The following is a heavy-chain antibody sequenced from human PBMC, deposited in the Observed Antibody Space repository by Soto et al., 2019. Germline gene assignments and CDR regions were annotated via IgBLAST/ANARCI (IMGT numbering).Heavy chain of an antibody. V-gene: IGHV4-31*03. J-gene: IGHJ5*02. D-gene: IGHD3-9*01. CDR1: GGSISSGGYY. CDR3: ARGNRSYYDILTGRYNWFDP. Sequence: PSETLSLTCTVSGGSISSGGYYWSWIRQHPGKGLEWIGYIYYSGSTYYNPSLKSRVTISVDTSKNQFSLKLSSVTAADTAVYYCARGNRSYYDILTGRYNWFDPWGQGTLVTVS. CDR2: IYYSGST.